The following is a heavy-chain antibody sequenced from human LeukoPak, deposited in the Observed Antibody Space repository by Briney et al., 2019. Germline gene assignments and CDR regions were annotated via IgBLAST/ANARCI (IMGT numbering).Heavy chain of an antibody. Sequence: SETLSLTCTVSGGSISSYYWSWIRQPPGKGLEWIGYIYYSGSTNYNPSLKSRVTISVDTSKNQFSLKLSSVTAADTAVYYCARGPNAFDIWGQGTMVTVSS. V-gene: IGHV4-59*01. J-gene: IGHJ3*02. CDR3: ARGPNAFDI. CDR2: IYYSGST. CDR1: GGSISSYY.